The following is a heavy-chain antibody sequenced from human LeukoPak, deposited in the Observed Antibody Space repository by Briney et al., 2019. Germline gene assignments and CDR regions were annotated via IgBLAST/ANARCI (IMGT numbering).Heavy chain of an antibody. CDR2: LNPNSGAT. CDR1: GYTLTDNY. D-gene: IGHD6-13*01. Sequence: SVMVSCKPSGYTLTDNYLHWVRQAPAQGLEWMGWLNPNSGATNYAQKFQGRVTLTRDTSIRTAYMELTSLTSDDTAIYYCARGAGSSWFDYWGQGALVTVSS. CDR3: ARGAGSSWFDY. V-gene: IGHV1-2*02. J-gene: IGHJ4*02.